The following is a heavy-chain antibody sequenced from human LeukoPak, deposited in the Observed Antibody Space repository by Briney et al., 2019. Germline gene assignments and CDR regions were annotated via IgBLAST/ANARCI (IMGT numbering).Heavy chain of an antibody. CDR1: GFTFSSYS. CDR3: AIGSWITFFDN. D-gene: IGHD5-12*01. Sequence: PGGSLRFSCAASGFTFSSYSMNWVRQAPGKGLEWVSGISGSGGSTYFADSVKGRFTISRDNSKNTLYLQMNSLRAEDTALYYCAIGSWITFFDNWGQGTLVTVFS. CDR2: ISGSGGST. V-gene: IGHV3-23*01. J-gene: IGHJ4*02.